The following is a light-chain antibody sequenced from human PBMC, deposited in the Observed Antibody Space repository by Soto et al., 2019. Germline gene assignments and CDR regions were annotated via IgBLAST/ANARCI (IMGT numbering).Light chain of an antibody. Sequence: EIVLTQSPGTLSLSPGERATLSCRASQSVSSSYLAWYQQKPGQAPRLLIYGASSRATGIPDRFSGSGSGTDFTLTSSILEPEDFAVYYCQQYGSSPQTFGQGTKVEIK. CDR2: GAS. V-gene: IGKV3-20*01. J-gene: IGKJ1*01. CDR1: QSVSSSY. CDR3: QQYGSSPQT.